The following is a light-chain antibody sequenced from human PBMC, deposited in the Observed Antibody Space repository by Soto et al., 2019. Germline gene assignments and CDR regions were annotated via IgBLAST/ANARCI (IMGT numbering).Light chain of an antibody. Sequence: EIVLTQSPATLSLSPGERATLSCRASQSVSSYLAWYQQKPGQAPRLLIYDASSRATGIPARFSGSGSGTGFTLTISSLEPEDFAVYYCQQYAGSPRTFGQGTKLEIK. CDR1: QSVSSY. CDR3: QQYAGSPRT. CDR2: DAS. V-gene: IGKV3-11*01. J-gene: IGKJ2*01.